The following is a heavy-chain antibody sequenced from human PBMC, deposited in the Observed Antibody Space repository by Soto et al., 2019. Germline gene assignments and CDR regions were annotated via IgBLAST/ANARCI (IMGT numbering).Heavy chain of an antibody. J-gene: IGHJ4*02. D-gene: IGHD6-19*01. Sequence: GALVRVYCKSSGSTFTGSYMRWVLQAPGQGLEWMGIINPSGGSTSYAQKFQGRVTMTRDTSTSTAYMELSSLRSEDTAVYYCATGKYSSGSSFDYWGQGTLVTVSS. CDR2: INPSGGST. CDR1: GSTFTGSY. V-gene: IGHV1-46*01. CDR3: ATGKYSSGSSFDY.